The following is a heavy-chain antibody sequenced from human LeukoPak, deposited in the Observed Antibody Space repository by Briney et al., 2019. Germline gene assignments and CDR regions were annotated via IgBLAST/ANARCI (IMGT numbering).Heavy chain of an antibody. V-gene: IGHV3-23*01. Sequence: GGSLRLSCAASGFTFSSYAMSWVRQAPGKGLEWVSAISGSGGSTYYADSVKGRFTISRDNSKNTLYLQMNSLRAEDTAVYYCASSITMVRGVPPQFDYWGQGTLVTVSS. CDR1: GFTFSSYA. CDR3: ASSITMVRGVPPQFDY. CDR2: ISGSGGST. D-gene: IGHD3-10*01. J-gene: IGHJ4*02.